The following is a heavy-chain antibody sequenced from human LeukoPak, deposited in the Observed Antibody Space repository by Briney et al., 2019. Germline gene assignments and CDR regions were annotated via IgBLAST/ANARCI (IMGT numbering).Heavy chain of an antibody. J-gene: IGHJ4*02. V-gene: IGHV3-21*01. CDR1: GFTFISYS. D-gene: IGHD5-12*01. CDR2: ISSSSSYI. Sequence: GGSLRLSCADSGFTFISYSMNWIRQAPGRGLEWVSSISSSSSYIYYADSVKGRFTISRDNAKNSLYPQMNSLRAEDTAVYYCARDLDSGYDLGYWGQGTLVTVSS. CDR3: ARDLDSGYDLGY.